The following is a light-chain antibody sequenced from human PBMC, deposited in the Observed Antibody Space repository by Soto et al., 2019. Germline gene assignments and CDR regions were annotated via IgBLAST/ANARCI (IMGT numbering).Light chain of an antibody. CDR2: GTS. Sequence: AIQMTQSPSSLSVSVGDIVTITCRASQDIRNDLGWYQQKPGKAPKLLIYGTSNLQSGVPSRFSGSGSGTDFTLTISRLQPEDFAIYYCLQDYIYPYTVGQGTKLDIK. V-gene: IGKV1-6*01. CDR3: LQDYIYPYT. CDR1: QDIRND. J-gene: IGKJ2*01.